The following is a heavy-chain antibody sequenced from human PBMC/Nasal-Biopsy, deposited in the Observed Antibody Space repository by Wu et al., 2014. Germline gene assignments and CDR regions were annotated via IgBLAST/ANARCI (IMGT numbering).Heavy chain of an antibody. Sequence: LRLSCAAAGFTFSDYYMDWVRQAPGKGLEWVSSITSGGSYIYYADSVKGRFTISRDNAKNSLFLQMNSLRAEDTAVYYCARDWVAGDYYYYYGMDVWGQGTTVTV. CDR3: ARDWVAGDYYYYYGMDV. D-gene: IGHD1-26*01. CDR2: ITSGGSYI. CDR1: GFTFSDYY. J-gene: IGHJ6*02. V-gene: IGHV3-21*01.